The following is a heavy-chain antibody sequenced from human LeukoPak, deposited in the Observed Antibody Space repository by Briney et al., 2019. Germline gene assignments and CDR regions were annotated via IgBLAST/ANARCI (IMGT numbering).Heavy chain of an antibody. CDR3: ARGGGQQLNYYYYGMDV. J-gene: IGHJ6*02. V-gene: IGHV1-18*01. CDR1: GYTFTSYG. Sequence: ASVKVSCKASGYTFTSYGISWVRQAPGQGLEWMGWISAYNGNTNYAQKLQGRVTMTTVTSTSTAYMELRSLRSDDTAVYYCARGGGQQLNYYYYGMDVWGQGTTVTVSS. D-gene: IGHD6-13*01. CDR2: ISAYNGNT.